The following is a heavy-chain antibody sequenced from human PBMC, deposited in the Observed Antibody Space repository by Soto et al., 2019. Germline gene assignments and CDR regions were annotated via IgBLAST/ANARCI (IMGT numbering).Heavy chain of an antibody. V-gene: IGHV3-23*01. CDR3: AHPRGYGVFDAVDI. CDR2: ISSSGGTT. CDR1: GFIFSTYA. D-gene: IGHD4-17*01. Sequence: PGGSLILSCTASGFIFSTYAMNWVRQAPGEGLEWVSAISSSGGTTFYAESVRGRFTISRDNSVNTLYLQMSSLRTEDTAVYYCAHPRGYGVFDAVDIWGQGTMVTVSS. J-gene: IGHJ3*02.